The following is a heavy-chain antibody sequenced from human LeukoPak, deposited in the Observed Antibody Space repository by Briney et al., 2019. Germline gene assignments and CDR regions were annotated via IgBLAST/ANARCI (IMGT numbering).Heavy chain of an antibody. CDR1: GGSISSSHN. Sequence: SETLSLTCNVTGGSISSSHNWGWIRQSPGKGLEWIGSVYYTGSTHYNPSLKSRVSISADTSKNLFSLNLSSVTVADTAVYFCARRDMAVIGAVIFDYWGQGILVTVSS. J-gene: IGHJ4*02. CDR3: ARRDMAVIGAVIFDY. CDR2: VYYTGST. D-gene: IGHD2-21*01. V-gene: IGHV4-39*01.